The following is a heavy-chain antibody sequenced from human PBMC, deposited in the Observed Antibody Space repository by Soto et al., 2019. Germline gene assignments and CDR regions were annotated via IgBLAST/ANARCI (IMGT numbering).Heavy chain of an antibody. J-gene: IGHJ5*02. D-gene: IGHD2-15*01. V-gene: IGHV1-8*01. CDR2: MNPNSGNT. CDR3: ARRRIFASKNWFDP. CDR1: GYTFTSYD. Sequence: QVQLVQSGAEVKKPGASVKVSCKASGYTFTSYDINWVRQATGQGLEWMGWMNPNSGNTGYAQKFQGRVTTTSNTSISTAYMELSSLRSEDTAVYYCARRRIFASKNWFDPWGQGTLVTVSS.